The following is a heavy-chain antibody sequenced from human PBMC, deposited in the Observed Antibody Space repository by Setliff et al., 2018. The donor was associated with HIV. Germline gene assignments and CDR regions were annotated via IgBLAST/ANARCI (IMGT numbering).Heavy chain of an antibody. V-gene: IGHV1-18*01. CDR3: ARTSTMVRGVIMDYYYYMDV. Sequence: ASVKVSCKASGYTFTNYGITWVRQAPGQGLEWMGWISAYNGIINYAQNLQGRVTMTTDTSTRTTYMELRSLRSDDTAAYYCARTSTMVRGVIMDYYYYMDVWGKGSTVTVS. CDR2: ISAYNGII. CDR1: GYTFTNYG. D-gene: IGHD3-10*01. J-gene: IGHJ6*03.